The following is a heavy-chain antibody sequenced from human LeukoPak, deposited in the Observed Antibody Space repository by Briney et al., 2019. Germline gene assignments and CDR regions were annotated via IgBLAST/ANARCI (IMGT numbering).Heavy chain of an antibody. CDR1: GYTFTGYY. V-gene: IGHV1-2*04. J-gene: IGHJ3*02. CDR2: INPNSGGT. Sequence: ASVKVSCKASGYTFTGYYMHWVRQAPGQELEWMGWINPNSGGTNYAQKFQGWVTMTRDTSISTAYMELSRLRSDDTAVYYCARYYYDSSGRVDAFDIWGQGTMVTVSS. CDR3: ARYYYDSSGRVDAFDI. D-gene: IGHD3-22*01.